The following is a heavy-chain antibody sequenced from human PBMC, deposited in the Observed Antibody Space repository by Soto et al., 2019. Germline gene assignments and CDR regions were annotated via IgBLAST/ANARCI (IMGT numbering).Heavy chain of an antibody. Sequence: SETLSFTCAVYGGSFSGYYWSWIRQPPGKGLEWIGEINHSGSTNYNPSLKSRVTISVDTSKNQFSLKLSSVTAADTAVYYCARIRRYCSGGSCYYPSGWAPFDYWGQGTLVTVSS. CDR2: INHSGST. J-gene: IGHJ4*02. CDR1: GGSFSGYY. D-gene: IGHD2-15*01. V-gene: IGHV4-34*01. CDR3: ARIRRYCSGGSCYYPSGWAPFDY.